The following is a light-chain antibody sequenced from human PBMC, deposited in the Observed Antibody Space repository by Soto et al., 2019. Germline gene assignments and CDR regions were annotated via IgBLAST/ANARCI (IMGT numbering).Light chain of an antibody. CDR2: EVS. Sequence: QSVLTQPASVSGSPGQSITISCTGTSSDVGGYNYDSWYQQHPGKAPKLMIYEVSNRPSGVSNRFSGSKSGNTASLTISGLQAEDEADYYCSSYTSSTLYVFGTGTKLTVL. CDR1: SSDVGGYNY. CDR3: SSYTSSTLYV. J-gene: IGLJ1*01. V-gene: IGLV2-14*01.